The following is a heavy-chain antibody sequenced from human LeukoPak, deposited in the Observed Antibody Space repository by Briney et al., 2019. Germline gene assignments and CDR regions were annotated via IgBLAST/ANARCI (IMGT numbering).Heavy chain of an antibody. D-gene: IGHD5-18*01. CDR1: GFTFSSYG. V-gene: IGHV3-30*18. CDR3: AKARIRGYSYGALDY. J-gene: IGHJ4*02. CDR2: ISYDGSNK. Sequence: GGSLRLSCAASGFTFSSYGMHWVRQAPGKGLEWVAVISYDGSNKYYADSVKGRFTISRDNSKNTLYLQMNSLRAEDTAVYYCAKARIRGYSYGALDYWGQGTLVTVSS.